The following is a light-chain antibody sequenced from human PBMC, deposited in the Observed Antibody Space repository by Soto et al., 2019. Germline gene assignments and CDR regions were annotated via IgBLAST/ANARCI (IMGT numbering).Light chain of an antibody. Sequence: SPLTQPSSASGSPGQSVAISCTGTSSDVGGYNYVSWYQQHPGKAPKLMIYEVNKRPSGVPDRFSGSKSGNTASLTVSGLQAEDEADYYCSSYAGSSNVFGTGTKVTVL. CDR3: SSYAGSSNV. V-gene: IGLV2-8*01. CDR1: SSDVGGYNY. CDR2: EVN. J-gene: IGLJ1*01.